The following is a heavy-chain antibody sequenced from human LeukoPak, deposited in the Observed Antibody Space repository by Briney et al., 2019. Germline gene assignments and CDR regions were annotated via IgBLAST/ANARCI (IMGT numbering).Heavy chain of an antibody. CDR1: GYTLTELS. CDR2: FDPEDGET. Sequence: ASVKVSCKVSGYTLTELSMHWVRQAPGKGLEWMGGFDPEDGETIYAQKFQGRVTMTEDTSTDTAYMELSSLRSEDTAVYYCATDVKLITGTTLDSSAFDIWGQGTMVTVSS. CDR3: ATDVKLITGTTLDSSAFDI. V-gene: IGHV1-24*01. J-gene: IGHJ3*02. D-gene: IGHD1-7*01.